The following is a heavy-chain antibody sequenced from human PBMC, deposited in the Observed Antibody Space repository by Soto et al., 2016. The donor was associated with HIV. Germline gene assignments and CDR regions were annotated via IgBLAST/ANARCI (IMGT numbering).Heavy chain of an antibody. D-gene: IGHD3-16*02. CDR2: INESGDS. CDR3: AVRSPSFYGSRGTSRLSKSFLNT. CDR1: GASPKNYF. J-gene: IGHJ4*02. Sequence: QVHLEQWGADPLKPSETLSLRCAVYGASPKNYFWSWIRQSPGKGLEWIGDINESGDSNYNPSLKSRVTISMESSKSRFHLTLTSVIAADTAVYYCAVRSPSFYGSRGTSRLSKSFLNTWGPGTSVSVSS. V-gene: IGHV4-34*02.